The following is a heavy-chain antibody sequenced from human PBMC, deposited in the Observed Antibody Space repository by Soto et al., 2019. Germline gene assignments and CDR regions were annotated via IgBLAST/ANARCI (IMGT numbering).Heavy chain of an antibody. V-gene: IGHV1-8*01. Sequence: GAPGEVSCKASGYNFPSYYINWGRQAPGQGLEWMGWMNPNSGNTGYAQKFQGRVTMTRNTSISTAYMELSSLRSEDTAVYYCARTYYYGSGSSNHYMDVWGKGTTVTVSS. D-gene: IGHD3-10*01. CDR3: ARTYYYGSGSSNHYMDV. CDR1: GYNFPSYY. CDR2: MNPNSGNT. J-gene: IGHJ6*03.